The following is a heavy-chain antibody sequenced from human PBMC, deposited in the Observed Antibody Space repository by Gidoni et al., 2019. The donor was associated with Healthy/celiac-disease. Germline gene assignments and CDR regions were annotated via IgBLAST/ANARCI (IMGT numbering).Heavy chain of an antibody. Sequence: EVQLVESGGGLVQPGRSLRLSCAASGFTFDDYAMHWVRQAPGKGLGWVSGISWNSGSIGYADSVKGRFTISRDNAKNSLYLQMNSLRAEDTALYYCAKSFCGGDCSLDYWGQGTLVTVSS. D-gene: IGHD2-21*02. CDR2: ISWNSGSI. CDR1: GFTFDDYA. J-gene: IGHJ4*02. CDR3: AKSFCGGDCSLDY. V-gene: IGHV3-9*01.